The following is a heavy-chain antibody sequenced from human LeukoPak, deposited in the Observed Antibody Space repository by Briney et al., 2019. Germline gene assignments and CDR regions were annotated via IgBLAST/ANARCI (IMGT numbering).Heavy chain of an antibody. CDR2: IYYSGST. J-gene: IGHJ6*02. CDR1: GGSISSYY. Sequence: SETLSLTCTVSGGSISSYYWSWIRQPPGKGLEWIGDIYYSGSTNYNPSLKSRVTISVDTSKNQFSLKLSSVTAADTAVYYCARSRNTYGMDVWGQGTTVTVSS. CDR3: ARSRNTYGMDV. D-gene: IGHD2/OR15-2a*01. V-gene: IGHV4-59*08.